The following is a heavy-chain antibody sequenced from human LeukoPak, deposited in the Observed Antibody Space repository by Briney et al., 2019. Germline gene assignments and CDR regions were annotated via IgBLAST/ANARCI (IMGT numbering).Heavy chain of an antibody. CDR3: ARAQRIAAAGTGLSY. Sequence: ASVTVSCKASGYTFTGYYMHWVRQAPGQGLEWMGWINPNSGGTNYAQKFQGWVTMTRDTSISTAYMELSRLRSDDTAVYYCARAQRIAAAGTGLSYWGQGTLVTVSS. J-gene: IGHJ4*02. D-gene: IGHD6-13*01. CDR1: GYTFTGYY. CDR2: INPNSGGT. V-gene: IGHV1-2*04.